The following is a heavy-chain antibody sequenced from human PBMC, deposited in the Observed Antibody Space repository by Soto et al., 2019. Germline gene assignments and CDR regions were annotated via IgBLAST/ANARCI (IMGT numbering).Heavy chain of an antibody. Sequence: PGGSLRLSCSASGFTFSSYAMHWVRQAPGKGLEYVSAISSNGGSTYYADSVKGRFTISRDNSKNTLYLQMSSLRAEDTAVYYCVKDRGYDFWSGAPMDVWGQGTTVTGSS. D-gene: IGHD3-3*01. CDR1: GFTFSSYA. V-gene: IGHV3-64D*06. CDR3: VKDRGYDFWSGAPMDV. CDR2: ISSNGGST. J-gene: IGHJ6*02.